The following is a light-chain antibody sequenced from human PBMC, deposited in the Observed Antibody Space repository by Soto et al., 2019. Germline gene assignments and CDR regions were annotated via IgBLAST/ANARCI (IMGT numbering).Light chain of an antibody. CDR3: QQYGSSPRT. V-gene: IGKV3-20*01. J-gene: IGKJ1*01. CDR1: QSVSSSY. Sequence: ENVLTQSPGTLSLSPGERATLSGRASQSVSSSYLAWYQQKPGQAPRLLIYGASTRATGIPDRFSGSGSGTDFTLTITRLEPEDFAVYYCQQYGSSPRTFGQGTKVDIK. CDR2: GAS.